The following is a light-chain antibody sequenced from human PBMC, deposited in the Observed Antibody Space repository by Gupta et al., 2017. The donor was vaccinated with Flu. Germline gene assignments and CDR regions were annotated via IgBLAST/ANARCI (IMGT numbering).Light chain of an antibody. CDR3: QQSYDTLWA. CDR2: AAS. CDR1: QNIASF. V-gene: IGKV1-39*01. Sequence: PSSLSASVGDSVTITCRASQNIASFLNWYQQKPGKAPQIVIYAASNLQNGVPSRFSGSGSGTDFTLTISSLQPEDFGTYYCQQSYDTLWAFGQGTKVEVK. J-gene: IGKJ1*01.